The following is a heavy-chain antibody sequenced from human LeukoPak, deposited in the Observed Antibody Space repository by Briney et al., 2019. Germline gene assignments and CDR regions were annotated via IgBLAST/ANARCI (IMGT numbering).Heavy chain of an antibody. D-gene: IGHD5-18*01. V-gene: IGHV3-48*03. CDR2: ISSSGSTI. J-gene: IGHJ4*02. CDR1: GFTFSSYE. CDR3: ARRAWIQLWLLDY. Sequence: GGSLRLSCAASGFTFSSYEMNWVRQAPGKGLEWVSYISSSGSTIYYADSVKGRFTISRDNAKNSLYLQTNSLRAEDTAVYYCARRAWIQLWLLDYWGQGTLVTVSS.